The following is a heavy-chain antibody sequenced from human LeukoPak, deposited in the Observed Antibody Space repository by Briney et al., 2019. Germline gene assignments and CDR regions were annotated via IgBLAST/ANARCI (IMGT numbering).Heavy chain of an antibody. V-gene: IGHV1-18*01. Sequence: GASVKVSCKASGYTFYLYGIAWVRQAPGQGLEWMGWISAYNGHTIYEQKLHDRVTMTTDTSTNTAYMELRSLTSDDTAVYYCARDSPSTRLRREIFAFDIWGQGTMVTVSS. J-gene: IGHJ3*02. CDR2: ISAYNGHT. CDR3: ARDSPSTRLRREIFAFDI. D-gene: IGHD2-15*01. CDR1: GYTFYLYG.